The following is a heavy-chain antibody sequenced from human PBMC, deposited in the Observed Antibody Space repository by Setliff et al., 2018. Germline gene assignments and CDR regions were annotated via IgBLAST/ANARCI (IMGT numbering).Heavy chain of an antibody. V-gene: IGHV1-24*01. Sequence: GASVKVSCKVSGYTLTELSMHWVRQAPGKGLEWMGGFDPEDGETIYAQKFQGRVTITRDTSASTAYMELSSLRSEDTAVYYCARDHAYGSRFYYYYYGMDVWGQGTTVTVSS. CDR1: GYTLTELS. D-gene: IGHD3-10*01. J-gene: IGHJ6*02. CDR3: ARDHAYGSRFYYYYYGMDV. CDR2: FDPEDGET.